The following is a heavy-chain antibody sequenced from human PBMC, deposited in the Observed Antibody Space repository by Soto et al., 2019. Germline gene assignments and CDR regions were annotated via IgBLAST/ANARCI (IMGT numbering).Heavy chain of an antibody. CDR1: GGSIRSSSSY. D-gene: IGHD3-22*01. J-gene: IGHJ4*02. CDR3: ARHLDYYDSSSYFDF. CDR2: VYYSGST. V-gene: IGHV4-39*01. Sequence: SETLSLTCTVSGGSIRSSSSYWGWIRQPPGKGLEWIATVYYSGSTYYNPSLKSRVMISVDTSTNQFSLWLNSVTAADTAVYYCARHLDYYDSSSYFDFWGQGTLVTVSS.